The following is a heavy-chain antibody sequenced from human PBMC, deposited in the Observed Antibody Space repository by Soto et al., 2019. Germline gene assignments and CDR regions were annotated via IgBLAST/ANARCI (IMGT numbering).Heavy chain of an antibody. D-gene: IGHD6-19*01. CDR1: GYTLTELS. Sequence: ASVKVSCKVSGYTLTELSMHWVRQAPGKGLEWMGGFDPEDGETIYAQKFQGRVTMTEDTSTDTAYMELSSLRSEDTAVYYCATDLGIAVAGTLWFDPWGQGTLVTVSS. CDR3: ATDLGIAVAGTLWFDP. CDR2: FDPEDGET. V-gene: IGHV1-24*01. J-gene: IGHJ5*02.